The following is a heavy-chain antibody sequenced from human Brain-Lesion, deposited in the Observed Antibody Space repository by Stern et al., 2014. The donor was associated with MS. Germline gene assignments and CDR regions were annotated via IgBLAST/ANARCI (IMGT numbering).Heavy chain of an antibody. CDR3: ARDQRGITIFGVVTDYYYLGMDV. J-gene: IGHJ6*02. D-gene: IGHD3-3*01. CDR2: INPNTGGP. V-gene: IGHV1-2*02. Sequence: QMQLVQSGAEVKKPGASVKVSCKTSGYIFTGFYIHWVRQAPGQGLEWMAWINPNTGGPKDAKKFQGRVTMSRDTSSSTAYVELSSLTSDDTAVYYCARDQRGITIFGVVTDYYYLGMDVWGQGTTVTVSS. CDR1: GYIFTGFY.